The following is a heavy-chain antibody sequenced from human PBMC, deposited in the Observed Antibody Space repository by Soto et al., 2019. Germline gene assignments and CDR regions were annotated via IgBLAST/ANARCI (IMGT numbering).Heavy chain of an antibody. D-gene: IGHD7-27*01. V-gene: IGHV3-23*01. Sequence: PGGSLRLSCAASGFTFSSYAMSRVRQAPGKGLEWVSAISGSGGSTYYADSVKGRFTISRDNSKNTLYLQMNSLRAEDTAVYYCATSGWGDRTRKGMDVWGQGTTVTVSS. CDR3: ATSGWGDRTRKGMDV. CDR2: ISGSGGST. J-gene: IGHJ6*02. CDR1: GFTFSSYA.